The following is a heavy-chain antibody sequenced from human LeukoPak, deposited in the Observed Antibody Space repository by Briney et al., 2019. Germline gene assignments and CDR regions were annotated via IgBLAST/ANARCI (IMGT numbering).Heavy chain of an antibody. CDR3: ARADRLHGGPYLIGP. J-gene: IGHJ5*02. CDR2: INPNSGGT. CDR1: GYSFTDYY. D-gene: IGHD2-21*01. Sequence: ASVKVSCKTSGYSFTDYYMHWVRQAPGQGLEWMGWINPNSGGTSSAQKSQGRVTMTRDTSITTVYMEVSWLTSDDTAIYYCARADRLHGGPYLIGPWGQGTLVTVSS. V-gene: IGHV1-2*02.